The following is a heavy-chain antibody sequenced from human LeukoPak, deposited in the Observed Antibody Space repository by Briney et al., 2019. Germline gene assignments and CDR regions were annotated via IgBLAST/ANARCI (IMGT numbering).Heavy chain of an antibody. J-gene: IGHJ6*03. CDR2: ISSSSSYI. Sequence: NPGGSLRLSCAASRFTFSNYSMNWVRQAPGKGLERVSSISSSSSYIYYTDSVKGRFTISRDNVKNSLYLQMNSLRAEDTAVYYCARAKDTSWYYYYMDVWGKGTTVTVSS. D-gene: IGHD2-2*01. CDR3: ARAKDTSWYYYYMDV. CDR1: RFTFSNYS. V-gene: IGHV3-21*01.